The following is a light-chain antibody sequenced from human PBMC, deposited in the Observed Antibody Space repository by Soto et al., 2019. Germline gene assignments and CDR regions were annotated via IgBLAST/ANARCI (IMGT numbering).Light chain of an antibody. CDR3: QQCNNWPLT. V-gene: IGKV3-11*01. Sequence: EVVMTHSPAPPPASPGERIILSCRASQNIGSNLAWCQQRPGQAPRLLIYDASNRATGIPARFSGSGSGTDFTLTVSNLESEDFAVYYCQQCNNWPLTFGGGTKVDIK. CDR2: DAS. J-gene: IGKJ4*01. CDR1: QNIGSN.